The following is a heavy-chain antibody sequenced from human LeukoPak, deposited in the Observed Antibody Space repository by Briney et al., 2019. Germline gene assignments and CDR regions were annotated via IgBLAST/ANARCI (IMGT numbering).Heavy chain of an antibody. CDR1: GFTFSTYA. J-gene: IGHJ3*02. CDR2: ISSSSSTI. Sequence: GGSLRLSCAASGFTFSTYAMHWVRQAPGKGLEWVSYISSSSSTIYYADSVKGRFTISRDNAKNSLYLQMNSLRAGDTAVYYCAREGLRYFDWLEDAFDIWGQGTMVTVSS. D-gene: IGHD3-9*01. CDR3: AREGLRYFDWLEDAFDI. V-gene: IGHV3-48*01.